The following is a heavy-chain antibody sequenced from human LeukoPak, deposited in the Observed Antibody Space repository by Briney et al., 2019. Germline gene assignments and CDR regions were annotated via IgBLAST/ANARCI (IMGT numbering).Heavy chain of an antibody. V-gene: IGHV4-39*01. D-gene: IGHD2-21*02. CDR1: GGSISSSSYY. CDR3: ARGIVVVTAMNY. J-gene: IGHJ4*02. Sequence: SETLSLTCTVSGGSISSSSYYWGWIRQPPGKGLERIGSIYYNGSTYYNPSLNRVTISADTSKNQFSLKLSSVTAADTAVYYCARGIVVVTAMNYWGQGILVTVSS. CDR2: IYYNGST.